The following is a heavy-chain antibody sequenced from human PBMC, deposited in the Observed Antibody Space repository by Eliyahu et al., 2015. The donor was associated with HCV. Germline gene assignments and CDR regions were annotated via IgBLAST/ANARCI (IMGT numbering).Heavy chain of an antibody. CDR1: GFTFNTXG. D-gene: IGHD3-16*01. CDR2: IQYDGTDE. Sequence: QVQMXESGGGVVQPGGSLRXSCTAPGFTFNTXGRHXVRQAPGKGLEWGAFIQYDGTDEDYADSVKGRFTISRDNSKNTLYLQMNSLRTEDTARYYCVKDVVFRGPLGTHWGQGTPVTVSS. J-gene: IGHJ4*02. CDR3: VKDVVFRGPLGTH. V-gene: IGHV3-30*02.